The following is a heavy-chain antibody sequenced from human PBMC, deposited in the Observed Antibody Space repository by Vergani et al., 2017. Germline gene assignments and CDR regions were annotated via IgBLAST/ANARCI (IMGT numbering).Heavy chain of an antibody. J-gene: IGHJ4*02. CDR3: ARDLVGATTDYFDY. CDR1: GGSISSGSYY. Sequence: QVQLQESGPGLVKPSQTLSLTCTVSGGSISSGSYYWSWIRQPAGKGLEWIGRIYTSESTDYNPSLKSRVTISVDTSKNQFSLRLSSVTAADTAVYYCARDLVGATTDYFDYWGQGTLVTVSS. V-gene: IGHV4-61*02. D-gene: IGHD1-26*01. CDR2: IYTSEST.